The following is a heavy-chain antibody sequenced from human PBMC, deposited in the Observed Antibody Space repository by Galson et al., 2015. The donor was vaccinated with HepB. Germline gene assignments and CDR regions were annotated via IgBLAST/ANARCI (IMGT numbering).Heavy chain of an antibody. Sequence: QSGAEVKKPGESLRISCKGSGYSFTSYWISWVRQMPGKGLEWMGRIDPSDSYTNYSPSFQGHVTISADKSISTAYLQWSSLKASDTAMYYCARGYYYGSGSPLAFDIWGQGTMVTVSS. J-gene: IGHJ3*02. V-gene: IGHV5-10-1*01. CDR1: GYSFTSYW. CDR2: IDPSDSYT. CDR3: ARGYYYGSGSPLAFDI. D-gene: IGHD3-10*01.